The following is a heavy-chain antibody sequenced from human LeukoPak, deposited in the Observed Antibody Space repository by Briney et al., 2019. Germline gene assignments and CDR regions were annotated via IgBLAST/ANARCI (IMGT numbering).Heavy chain of an antibody. D-gene: IGHD6-13*01. V-gene: IGHV1-2*02. Sequence: ASVKVSCKASGYTFTGYYMHWVRQAPGQGLEWMGWINPNTGGTNYAQKFQGRVTMTRDTSISTAYMELRRLRSDDTAVYYCARDFRITAAGTGSYYGMDVWGRGTTVTVSS. CDR3: ARDFRITAAGTGSYYGMDV. J-gene: IGHJ6*02. CDR2: INPNTGGT. CDR1: GYTFTGYY.